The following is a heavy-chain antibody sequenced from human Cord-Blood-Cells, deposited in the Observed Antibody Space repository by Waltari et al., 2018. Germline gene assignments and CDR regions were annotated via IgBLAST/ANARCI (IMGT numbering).Heavy chain of an antibody. Sequence: QVQLVESGGGVVQPGRSLRPSCAASGFTFRSSASPGVRQAPGKGLEWVAVISYDGSNKYYADSVKGRFTISRDNSKNTLYLQMNSLRAEDTAVYYCARDGIAAAGFDYWGQGTLVTVSS. CDR3: ARDGIAAAGFDY. D-gene: IGHD6-13*01. J-gene: IGHJ4*02. V-gene: IGHV3-30*04. CDR1: GFTFRSSA. CDR2: ISYDGSNK.